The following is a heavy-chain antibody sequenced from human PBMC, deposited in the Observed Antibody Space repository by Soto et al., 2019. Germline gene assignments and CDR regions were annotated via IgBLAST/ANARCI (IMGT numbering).Heavy chain of an antibody. V-gene: IGHV1-18*01. D-gene: IGHD6-19*01. J-gene: IGHJ4*01. CDR3: EIRCSSSPPYLPIGY. CDR1: GYTFTNYG. CDR2: ISAYNGDT. Sequence: ASVKVSCKASGYTFTNYGITWVRQAPGQGLEWMGWISAYNGDTHYTQKLQGRVTITTDTSTSTAYMELSSLRSEDTPFYWWEIRCSSSPPYLPIGYRGQRSLVNVPS.